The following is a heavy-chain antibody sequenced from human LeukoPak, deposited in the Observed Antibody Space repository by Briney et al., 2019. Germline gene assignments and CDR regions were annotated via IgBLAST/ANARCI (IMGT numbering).Heavy chain of an antibody. CDR3: ASECMDYEFWSGFYS. J-gene: IGHJ5*02. Sequence: SESLSLTCTVSGRSISRYYCSCVRQPPGKGLEWIWYIYYRVRTNYTPSLKSRVTISIDTSNNQFSLHLTSLSAAGTAVYYFASECMDYEFWSGFYSWGQGTLVTVSS. CDR1: GRSISRYY. V-gene: IGHV4-59*12. CDR2: IYYRVRT. D-gene: IGHD3-3*01.